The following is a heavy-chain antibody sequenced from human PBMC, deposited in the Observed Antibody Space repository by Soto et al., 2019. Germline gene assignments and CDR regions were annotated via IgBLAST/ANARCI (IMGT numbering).Heavy chain of an antibody. CDR3: ARAQTIFGIITVFDY. Sequence: PSETLSLTCTVSGGSINSGGYYWSWIRQHPGKGLEWIGYIYYSGSTYYNPSLKSRVTISIDTSKNQFSLKLSSVTAADKAVYYCARAQTIFGIITVFDYWGQGTLVTVSS. V-gene: IGHV4-31*02. D-gene: IGHD3-3*01. CDR2: IYYSGST. CDR1: GGSINSGGYY. J-gene: IGHJ4*02.